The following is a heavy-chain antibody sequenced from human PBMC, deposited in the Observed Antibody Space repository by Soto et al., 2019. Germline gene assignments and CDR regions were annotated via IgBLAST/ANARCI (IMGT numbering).Heavy chain of an antibody. V-gene: IGHV3-23*01. Sequence: PGGSLRLSCATPGFTFRSYAMHWVREAPGKGLGGVSAISGSGGSTYYADSVKGRFTISRDNSKNTLYLQMNSLRAEDTAVYYCAKGVVIAPFDYWGQGTLVTVSS. CDR3: AKGVVIAPFDY. CDR2: ISGSGGST. D-gene: IGHD3-22*01. J-gene: IGHJ4*02. CDR1: GFTFRSYA.